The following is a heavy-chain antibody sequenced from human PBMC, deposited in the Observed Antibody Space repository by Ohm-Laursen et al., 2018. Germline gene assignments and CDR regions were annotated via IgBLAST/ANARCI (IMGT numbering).Heavy chain of an antibody. CDR1: GFTFSSYE. Sequence: SLRLSCAASGFTFSSYEMNWVRQAPGKGLEWVSYISSSGSTIHYSDSVKGRFTISRENAKNSLYLQMNSLRAEDTAVYHCARDPVRGLTDYWGQGTLVTVSS. V-gene: IGHV3-48*03. CDR3: ARDPVRGLTDY. CDR2: ISSSGSTI. J-gene: IGHJ4*02. D-gene: IGHD3-16*01.